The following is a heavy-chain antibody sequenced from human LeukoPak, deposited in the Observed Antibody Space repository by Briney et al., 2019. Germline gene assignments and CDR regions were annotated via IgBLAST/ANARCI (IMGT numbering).Heavy chain of an antibody. Sequence: GGSLRLSCAAPGFTFSSYGMHWVRQAPGKGLEWVAVIWYDGSNKYYADSVKGRFTMSRDNVKNTLYLQMNSLRVEDTAVYYCARDPRNVGLAPWGQGTLVTVSS. CDR3: ARDPRNVGLAP. V-gene: IGHV3-33*01. J-gene: IGHJ5*02. CDR1: GFTFSSYG. CDR2: IWYDGSNK. D-gene: IGHD2-15*01.